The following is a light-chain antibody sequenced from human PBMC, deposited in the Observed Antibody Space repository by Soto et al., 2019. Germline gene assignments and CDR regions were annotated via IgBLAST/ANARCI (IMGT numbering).Light chain of an antibody. CDR3: QQYNNWPIT. V-gene: IGKV3-15*01. CDR2: GAS. Sequence: EIVMTQSPATLSVSPGERATLSCRASQSVSSTLAWYQQKAGQAPRLLIYGASTRATGIPARFTGSGSGAEFTLTISSLQSEDFAVYYCQQYNNWPITFGQGTRLEIK. J-gene: IGKJ5*01. CDR1: QSVSST.